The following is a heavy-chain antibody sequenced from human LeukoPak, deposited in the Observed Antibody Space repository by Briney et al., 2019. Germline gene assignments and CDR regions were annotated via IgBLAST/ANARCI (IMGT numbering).Heavy chain of an antibody. J-gene: IGHJ5*02. Sequence: KSGGSLRLSCAASGFTFSNYTMNWVRQAPGKGLEWVSSISSSSRYTYYADSVKGRFTISRDNSKNTLYLQMNSLRAEDTAVYYCARGRITMVRGVPNPVGPWGQGTLVTVSS. CDR2: ISSSSRYT. CDR1: GFTFSNYT. D-gene: IGHD3-10*01. V-gene: IGHV3-21*04. CDR3: ARGRITMVRGVPNPVGP.